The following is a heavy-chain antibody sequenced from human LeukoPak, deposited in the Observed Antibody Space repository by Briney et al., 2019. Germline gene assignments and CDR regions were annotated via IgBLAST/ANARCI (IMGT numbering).Heavy chain of an antibody. D-gene: IGHD4-17*01. CDR1: GGSFSGYY. CDR2: INHSGST. V-gene: IGHV4-34*01. Sequence: PSETLSLTCAVYGGSFSGYYWSWIRQPPGKGLEWIGEINHSGSTKYNPSLKSRVTISVDTSKNQFSLKLSSVTAADTAVYYCARGRGAYGDRRGIDYWGEGTLVTVSS. CDR3: ARGRGAYGDRRGIDY. J-gene: IGHJ4*02.